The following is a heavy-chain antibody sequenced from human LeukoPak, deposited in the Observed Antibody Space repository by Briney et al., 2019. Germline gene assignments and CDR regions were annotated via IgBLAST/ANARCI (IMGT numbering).Heavy chain of an antibody. CDR1: GGSFSGYY. Sequence: PSETMSLTCAVYGGSFSGYYWSWIRQPQGKGLEWIGEIHHSGRTNYNTSLKTRVTISVDTSQHQFSLKLGSGTASDTAVYYCATNRPVQLERGYDMDVWGKGTTVTFA. J-gene: IGHJ6*03. CDR3: ATNRPVQLERGYDMDV. CDR2: IHHSGRT. V-gene: IGHV4-34*01. D-gene: IGHD1-1*01.